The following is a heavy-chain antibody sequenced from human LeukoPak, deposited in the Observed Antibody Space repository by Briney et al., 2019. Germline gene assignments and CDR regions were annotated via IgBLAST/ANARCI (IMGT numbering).Heavy chain of an antibody. D-gene: IGHD3-9*01. Sequence: SETLSLTCTVSGGYISSYYWSLIRQPAGKGLEWIGRIYTSGSTNYNPSLKSRVTMSVDTYKNQFSLKLSSVTAADTAVYYCAGDLGWLGDYWGQGTLVTVSS. CDR3: AGDLGWLGDY. J-gene: IGHJ4*02. V-gene: IGHV4-4*07. CDR2: IYTSGST. CDR1: GGYISSYY.